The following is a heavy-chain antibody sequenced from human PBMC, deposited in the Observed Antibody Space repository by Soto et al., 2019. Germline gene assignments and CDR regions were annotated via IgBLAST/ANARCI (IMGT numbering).Heavy chain of an antibody. CDR3: ARGPVVRYFDWSRASFDP. J-gene: IGHJ5*02. D-gene: IGHD3-9*01. CDR1: GYTFTSYA. Sequence: ASVKVSCKASGYTFTSYATHWVRQAPGQRLEWMGWINAGNGNTKYSQKFQGRVTITRDTSASTAYMELSSLRSEDTAVYYCARGPVVRYFDWSRASFDPWGQGTLVTVSS. CDR2: INAGNGNT. V-gene: IGHV1-3*01.